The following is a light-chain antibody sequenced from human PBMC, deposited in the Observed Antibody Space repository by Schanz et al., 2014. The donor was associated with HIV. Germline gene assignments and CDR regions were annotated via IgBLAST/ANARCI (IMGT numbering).Light chain of an antibody. CDR2: DVN. CDR1: STDVGSNGH. V-gene: IGLV2-14*03. J-gene: IGLJ2*01. CDR3: SSYTSSSTVV. Sequence: QSALTQPASVSGSPGQSITISCTGTSTDVGSNGHVSWYQQHPGKAPKLLIYDVNNRPSGISDRFSGSKSGNTASLTISGLQAEDEADYYCSSYTSSSTVVFGGGTKLTVL.